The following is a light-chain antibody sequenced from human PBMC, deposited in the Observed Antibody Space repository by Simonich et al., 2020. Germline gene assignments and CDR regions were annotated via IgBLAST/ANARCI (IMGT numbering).Light chain of an antibody. CDR3: QQYYSTPWT. J-gene: IGKJ1*01. Sequence: DIVMTQSPDSLAVSLGERATINCKSSQSVLYSSNNKNYLAWYQQKPGQPPKLLIYCAPTRESGVPSRFSGSGSGTDFTLTIISLQAEDVAVYYCQQYYSTPWTFGQGTKVEIK. CDR2: CAP. V-gene: IGKV4-1*01. CDR1: QSVLYSSNNKNY.